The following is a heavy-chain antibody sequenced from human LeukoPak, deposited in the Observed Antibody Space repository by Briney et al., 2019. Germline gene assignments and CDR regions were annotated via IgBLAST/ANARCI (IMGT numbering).Heavy chain of an antibody. V-gene: IGHV4-30-2*01. CDR3: ASQGYSSGWSTSFR. D-gene: IGHD6-19*01. CDR2: IYHSGST. J-gene: IGHJ4*02. Sequence: PSETLSLTCTVSGGSISSGGYYWSWIRQPPGKGLEWIGYIYHSGSTYYNPSLKSRVTISVDRSKNQFSLKLSSVTAADTAVYYCASQGYSSGWSTSFRWGQGTLVTVSS. CDR1: GGSISSGGYY.